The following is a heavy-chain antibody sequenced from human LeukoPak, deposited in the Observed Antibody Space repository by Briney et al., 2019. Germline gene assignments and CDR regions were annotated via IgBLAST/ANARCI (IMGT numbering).Heavy chain of an antibody. CDR1: GDTFSSYA. CDR2: IIPIFGTT. Sequence: SLKVSCKASGDTFSSYAISWVRQAPGQGLEWMGGIIPIFGTTNYAQKFQGRITITADKSTSTAYMELSSLRSEDTAVYYCARVYCSSTSCSTANWFDPWGQGTLVTVSS. J-gene: IGHJ5*02. CDR3: ARVYCSSTSCSTANWFDP. D-gene: IGHD2-2*01. V-gene: IGHV1-69*06.